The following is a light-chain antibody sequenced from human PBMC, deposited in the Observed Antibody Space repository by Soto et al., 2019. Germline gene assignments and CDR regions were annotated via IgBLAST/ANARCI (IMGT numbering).Light chain of an antibody. CDR3: QQYVGSLT. V-gene: IGKV3-20*01. Sequence: EIVLTQSPGTLSLSPGERATLSCRASQSIRSSYLAWYQQKPGQAPRLLIYGASSRATGIPDRFSGSGSGTGFTFTIDRLEPEDVAVYFCQQYVGSLTFGGGTKLEIK. CDR1: QSIRSSY. J-gene: IGKJ4*01. CDR2: GAS.